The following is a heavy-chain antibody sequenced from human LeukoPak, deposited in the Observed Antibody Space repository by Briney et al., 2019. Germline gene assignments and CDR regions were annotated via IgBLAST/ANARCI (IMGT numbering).Heavy chain of an antibody. J-gene: IGHJ5*02. V-gene: IGHV3-30*03. CDR2: ISYDGSNK. D-gene: IGHD4-11*01. Sequence: GGSLRLSCAASGFTFSSYGMHWVRQAPGKGLEWVAVISYDGSNKYYADSVKGRFTISRDNSKNTLYLQMNSLRAEDTAVYYCARDAGQMTTQNHWGQGTLVTVSS. CDR1: GFTFSSYG. CDR3: ARDAGQMTTQNH.